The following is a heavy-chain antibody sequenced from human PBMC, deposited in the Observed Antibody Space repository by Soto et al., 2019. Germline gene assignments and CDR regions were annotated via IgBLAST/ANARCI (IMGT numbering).Heavy chain of an antibody. J-gene: IGHJ4*02. CDR1: GLTFGAHG. CDR2: IRSKRYGVTT. V-gene: IGHV3-49*04. D-gene: IGHD2-15*01. CDR3: ARGPRHCSGGSCYSIDY. Sequence: GSLWLSSTSSGLTFGAHGRSWVRPAPGRGVEWVGFIRSKRYGVTTEFDASVKGRFRISSDDSNTIAYLQMNRLKSEDTAVYYCARGPRHCSGGSCYSIDYWGRGTLVTVSS.